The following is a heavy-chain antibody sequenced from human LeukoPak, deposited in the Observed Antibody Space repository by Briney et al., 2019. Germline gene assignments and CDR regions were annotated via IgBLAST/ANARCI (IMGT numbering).Heavy chain of an antibody. D-gene: IGHD1-14*01. Sequence: SETLSLTCTVSGGSISSSSYYWGWIRQPPGKGLEWIGSIYYSGSTYYNPSLKSRVTISVDTSKNQFSLKLSSVTAADTAVYYCAKPSGGDVSTGECFDPWGQGTLVTVSS. CDR1: GGSISSSSYY. V-gene: IGHV4-39*01. CDR2: IYYSGST. J-gene: IGHJ5*02. CDR3: AKPSGGDVSTGECFDP.